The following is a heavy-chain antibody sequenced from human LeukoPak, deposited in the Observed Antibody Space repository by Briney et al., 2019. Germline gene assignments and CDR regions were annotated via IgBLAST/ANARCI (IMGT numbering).Heavy chain of an antibody. CDR2: IGGSGGST. Sequence: GSLRLSCAASGFTFSDYYMSWIRQAPGKGLEWVSVIGGSGGSTYYADSVKGRFTISRDNSKDTLFLQMNSLRTEDTAVYCAKRSNFWTGYLDYWGQGALVTVSS. CDR1: GFTFSDYY. D-gene: IGHD3/OR15-3a*01. CDR3: AKRSNFWTGYLDY. J-gene: IGHJ4*02. V-gene: IGHV3-23*01.